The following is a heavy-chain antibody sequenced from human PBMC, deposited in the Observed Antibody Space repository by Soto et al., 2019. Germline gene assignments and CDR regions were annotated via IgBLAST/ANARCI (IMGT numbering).Heavy chain of an antibody. V-gene: IGHV3-21*01. CDR1: GFTFSSYS. Sequence: GGSLRLSCAASGFTFSSYSMNWVRQAPGKGLEWVSSISSSSSYIYYADSVKGRFTISRDNAKNSLYLQMNSLRAEDTAVYYCARGRMVRGAKGDYWGQGTLVTVSS. CDR3: ARGRMVRGAKGDY. CDR2: ISSSSSYI. D-gene: IGHD3-10*01. J-gene: IGHJ4*02.